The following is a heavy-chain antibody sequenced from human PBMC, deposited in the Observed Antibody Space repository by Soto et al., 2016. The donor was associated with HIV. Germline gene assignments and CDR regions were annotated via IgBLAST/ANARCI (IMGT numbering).Heavy chain of an antibody. CDR1: GGSISSYL. CDR2: IYYSGST. Sequence: QVQLLQSGPGLVKPSETLSPTCAVSGGSISSYLWSWIRQPPGKGLEWIGYIYYSGSTNYNPSLKSRVTILVDTSKNQFSLKMSPVTAADTAVYYCTRGDSYHYYMDVWGRRDHGSPSP. CDR3: TRGDSYHYYMDV. J-gene: IGHJ6*03. V-gene: IGHV4-59*01.